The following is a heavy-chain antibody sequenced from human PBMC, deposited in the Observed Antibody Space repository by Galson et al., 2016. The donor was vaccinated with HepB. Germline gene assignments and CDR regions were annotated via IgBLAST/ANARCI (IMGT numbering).Heavy chain of an antibody. J-gene: IGHJ4*02. V-gene: IGHV3-33*01. CDR3: ARDIGDFWSGYSPHFDY. D-gene: IGHD3-3*01. CDR1: GFTFSSYG. Sequence: SLRLSCAASGFTFSSYGMHWVRQAPGKGLEWVAVIWYDGSNKYYADSVKGRFTISRDNFKNTLYLQMNSLRAEDTAVYYCARDIGDFWSGYSPHFDYWVQGTLVTVSS. CDR2: IWYDGSNK.